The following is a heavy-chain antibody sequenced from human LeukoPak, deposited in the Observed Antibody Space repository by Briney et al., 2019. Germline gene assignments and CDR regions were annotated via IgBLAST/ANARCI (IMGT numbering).Heavy chain of an antibody. V-gene: IGHV1-2*02. CDR3: AREKVEGANWFDP. CDR2: INSNSGGT. CDR1: GYTFTGYY. D-gene: IGHD2-15*01. Sequence: ASVKVSCKASGYTFTGYYMHWVRQSPGQGLEWMGWINSNSGGTNYAQKIQGRVTMTRDTSISTVYMELSRLRSDDTAVYYCAREKVEGANWFDPWGQGTLVTVFS. J-gene: IGHJ5*02.